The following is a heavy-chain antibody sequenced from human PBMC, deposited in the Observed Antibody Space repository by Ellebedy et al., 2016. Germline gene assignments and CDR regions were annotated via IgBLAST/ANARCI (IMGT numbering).Heavy chain of an antibody. CDR1: GFTFSNYG. J-gene: IGHJ4*02. CDR2: MWYDGGNK. CDR3: AKDRDDDGDYVFDS. Sequence: GGSLRLSXAASGFTFSNYGMHWVRQAPGKGLEWVAVMWYDGGNKYYTDSVKGRFTISRDNPKNTLYLQMNSLRAEDTAVYYCAKDRDDDGDYVFDSWGQGTLVTVSS. D-gene: IGHD4-17*01. V-gene: IGHV3-33*06.